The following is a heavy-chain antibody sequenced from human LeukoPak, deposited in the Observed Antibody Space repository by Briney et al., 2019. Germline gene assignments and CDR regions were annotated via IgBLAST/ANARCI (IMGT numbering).Heavy chain of an antibody. CDR2: ISSNGGST. CDR3: ARDPAWYYDSSGYLAY. J-gene: IGHJ4*02. Sequence: GGSLRLSCAASGFTFSSYAMHWVRQAPGKGLEYVSAISSNGGSTYYASSVKGRFTISRDNSKNTLYLQMGSLRAEDMAVYYCARDPAWYYDSSGYLAYWGQGTLVTVSP. D-gene: IGHD3-22*01. CDR1: GFTFSSYA. V-gene: IGHV3-64*01.